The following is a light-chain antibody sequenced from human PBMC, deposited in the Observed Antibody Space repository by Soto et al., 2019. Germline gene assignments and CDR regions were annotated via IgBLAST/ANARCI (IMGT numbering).Light chain of an antibody. Sequence: DIQMTQSPSTLSASVADRVTITCRASQSVRSWLAWYQQKPGRAPKFLIYDASSLESGVPSRFSGSGSGTEFTLTISNLQPDDFATYYCQQYDNYPLTFGGGTKVEI. CDR1: QSVRSW. CDR3: QQYDNYPLT. V-gene: IGKV1-5*01. CDR2: DAS. J-gene: IGKJ4*01.